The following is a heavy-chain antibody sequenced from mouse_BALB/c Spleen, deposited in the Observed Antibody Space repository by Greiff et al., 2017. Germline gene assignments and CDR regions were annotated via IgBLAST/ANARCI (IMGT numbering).Heavy chain of an antibody. CDR2: INSNGGST. D-gene: IGHD2-10*02. CDR3: AREYGNYAMDY. Sequence: EVKVEESGGGLVQPGGSLKLSCAASGFTFSSYGMSWVRQTPDKRLELVATINSNGGSTYYPDSVKGRFTISRDNAKNTLYLQMSSLKSEDTAMYYCAREYGNYAMDYWGQGTSVTVSS. V-gene: IGHV5-6-3*01. J-gene: IGHJ4*01. CDR1: GFTFSSYG.